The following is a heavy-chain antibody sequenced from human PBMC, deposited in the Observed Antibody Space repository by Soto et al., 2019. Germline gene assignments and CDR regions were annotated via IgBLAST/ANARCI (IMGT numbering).Heavy chain of an antibody. J-gene: IGHJ3*02. CDR3: ATVVVVSGAFDI. Sequence: RASVKVSCKVSGYTLTELSMHWVRQAPGKGLEWMGGFDPEDGETIYAQKFQGRVTMTEDTSTDTAYMELSSLRSEDTAVYYCATVVVVSGAFDIWGQGTMVTVSS. CDR1: GYTLTELS. V-gene: IGHV1-24*01. CDR2: FDPEDGET. D-gene: IGHD3-22*01.